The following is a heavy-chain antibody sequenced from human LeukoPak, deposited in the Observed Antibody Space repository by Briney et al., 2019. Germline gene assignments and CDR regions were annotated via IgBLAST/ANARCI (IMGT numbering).Heavy chain of an antibody. D-gene: IGHD3-22*01. CDR2: IYYSGST. CDR1: GGSISSYY. J-gene: IGHJ5*02. Sequence: SETLSLTCTVSGGSISSYYWSWIRQPPGKGLEWIGYIYYSGSTNYNPSLKSRVTISVDTSKNQFSLKLSSVTAADTAVYYCARQRNAYYYYDSSGTGVGWFDPWGQGTLVTVSS. CDR3: ARQRNAYYYYDSSGTGVGWFDP. V-gene: IGHV4-59*01.